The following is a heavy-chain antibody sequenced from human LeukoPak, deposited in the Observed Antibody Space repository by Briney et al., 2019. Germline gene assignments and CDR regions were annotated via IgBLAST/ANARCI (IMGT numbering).Heavy chain of an antibody. CDR1: GYSFTSYW. CDR3: ARATYYYDSSGYYYYDAFDI. J-gene: IGHJ3*02. D-gene: IGHD3-22*01. CDR2: IYPGGSDT. V-gene: IGHV5-51*01. Sequence: GESLKISCKGSGYSFTSYWIGWVRQMPGKGLEWMGIIYPGGSDTRYSPSFQGQVTISADKSISTAYLQWSSLKASDTAMYYCARATYYYDSSGYYYYDAFDIWGQGTMVTVSS.